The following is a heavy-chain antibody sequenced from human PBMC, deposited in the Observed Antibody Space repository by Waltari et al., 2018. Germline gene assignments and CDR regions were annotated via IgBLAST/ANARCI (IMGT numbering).Heavy chain of an antibody. CDR1: SGSISIPNYF. V-gene: IGHV4-30-4*01. CDR2: VSYRGIT. J-gene: IGHJ4*02. CDR3: ARTTFVRYFDY. Sequence: QVQLQESGPGLVKPSQTLTLTCAVSSGSISIPNYFWSWIREAPGKVLEWIGSVSYRGITYYNPSLESRVTMSVDTSKNHFSLKLNSVTAADAAIYYCARTTFVRYFDYWGQGTLVTVSS. D-gene: IGHD1-1*01.